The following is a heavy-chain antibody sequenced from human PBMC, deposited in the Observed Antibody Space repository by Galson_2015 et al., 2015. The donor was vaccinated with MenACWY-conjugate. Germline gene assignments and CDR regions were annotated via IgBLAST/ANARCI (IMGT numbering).Heavy chain of an antibody. Sequence: SLRLSCAASGFTFGDYAMSWLRQAPGKGLEWVGFIRSKAYGGTTEYAASVKGRFTISRDDSKSIAYLQMNSLKTEDTAVYYCVYGDYGLFDPWGQGTLVTVSS. CDR3: VYGDYGLFDP. D-gene: IGHD4-17*01. CDR2: IRSKAYGGTT. V-gene: IGHV3-49*03. CDR1: GFTFGDYA. J-gene: IGHJ5*02.